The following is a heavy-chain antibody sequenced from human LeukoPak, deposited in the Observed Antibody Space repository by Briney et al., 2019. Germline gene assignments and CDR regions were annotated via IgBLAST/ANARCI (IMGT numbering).Heavy chain of an antibody. Sequence: PSETLSLTCNVSGVSISNYYWNWIRQPPGKGLEWIGYIYYSGRTNFNPSLKSRVTFSVDTSKNQFSMRLSSVTAADTAVYYCARGGLIRNVINNWFDPWGQGTLVTVSS. CDR3: ARGGLIRNVINNWFDP. V-gene: IGHV4-59*01. CDR2: IYYSGRT. D-gene: IGHD3-10*01. CDR1: GVSISNYY. J-gene: IGHJ5*02.